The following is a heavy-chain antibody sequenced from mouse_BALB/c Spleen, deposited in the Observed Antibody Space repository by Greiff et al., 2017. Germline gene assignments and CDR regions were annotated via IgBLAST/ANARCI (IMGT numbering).Heavy chain of an antibody. V-gene: IGHV1-62-2*01. CDR1: GYTFTEYN. D-gene: IGHD3-1*01. CDR3: ASHEDRDTADYFDY. Sequence: VQLQQSGAGLVKPGASVKLSCTASGYTFTEYNIHWVKQRPGQGLEWIGRFYPGSGSTKYNEKFKDKATLTADKSSNTAYMELSRLTSEDTAVYFYASHEDRDTADYFDYWGQGTTLTVSS. CDR2: FYPGSGST. J-gene: IGHJ2*01.